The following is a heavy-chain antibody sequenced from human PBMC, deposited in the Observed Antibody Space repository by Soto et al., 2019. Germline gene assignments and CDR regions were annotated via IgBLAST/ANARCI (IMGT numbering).Heavy chain of an antibody. J-gene: IGHJ1*01. V-gene: IGHV4-61*01. CDR1: GGSVSSGSYY. CDR2: IYYSGST. D-gene: IGHD2-21*02. Sequence: QVQLQESGPGLVKPSETLSLTCTVSGGSVSSGSYYWSWIRQPPGKGLEWIGYIYYSGSTNYNPSLKSRVTISVDTSKNQFSLKLSSVTAADTAVYYCARGVVTAISRYFQHWGQGTLVTVSS. CDR3: ARGVVTAISRYFQH.